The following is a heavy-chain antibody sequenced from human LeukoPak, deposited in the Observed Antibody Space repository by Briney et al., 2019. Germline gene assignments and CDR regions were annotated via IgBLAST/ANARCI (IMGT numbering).Heavy chain of an antibody. CDR2: IYYSGST. D-gene: IGHD6-19*01. CDR3: ASQAGFDPTY. Sequence: SETLSLTCTVSGGSISSSSYYWGWIRQPPGKGLEWIGSIYYSGSTYYNPSLMSRVTISVDTSKNQFSLKLSSVTAADTAVYYCASQAGFDPTYWGQGTLVTVSS. J-gene: IGHJ4*02. CDR1: GGSISSSSYY. V-gene: IGHV4-39*01.